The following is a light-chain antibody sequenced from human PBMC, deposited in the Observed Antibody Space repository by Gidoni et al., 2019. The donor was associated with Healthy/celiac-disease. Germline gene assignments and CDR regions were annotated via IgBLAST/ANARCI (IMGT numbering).Light chain of an antibody. CDR2: GAS. CDR1: QSVSSSY. Sequence: EIVLTQSPGTLSLSPGERATLSCRASQSVSSSYLAWYQQKPGQAPRLLIYGASSRATGIPDRFSGSGSGTDFTLTISRLEPEDFAVYYCQQYGSSSAAFXGXTKVEIK. CDR3: QQYGSSSAA. J-gene: IGKJ4*01. V-gene: IGKV3-20*01.